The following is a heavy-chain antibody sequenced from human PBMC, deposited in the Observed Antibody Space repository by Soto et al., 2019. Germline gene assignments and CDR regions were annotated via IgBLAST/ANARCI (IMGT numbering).Heavy chain of an antibody. D-gene: IGHD2-15*01. CDR3: AVPSADCSGGSCYPLNTVYYGMDV. CDR1: GFTFTRSA. V-gene: IGHV1-58*01. CDR2: IVVGSGNT. Sequence: SVKVSCKASGFTFTRSAVQWVRQAREQLLEWIGWIVVGSGNTNYAQKFQERVTITRDMSTSTAYMELSSLRSEDTAVYYRAVPSADCSGGSCYPLNTVYYGMDVWGQGTTVTVSS. J-gene: IGHJ6*02.